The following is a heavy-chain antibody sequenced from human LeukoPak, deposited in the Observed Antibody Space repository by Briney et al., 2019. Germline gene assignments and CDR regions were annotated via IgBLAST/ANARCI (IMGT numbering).Heavy chain of an antibody. J-gene: IGHJ4*02. CDR3: AREVLPGWFGEQGPFDY. D-gene: IGHD3-10*01. CDR2: ISYDGSNK. V-gene: IGHV3-30-3*01. Sequence: GGSLRLSCAASGFTFSSYAMHWVRQAPGKELEWVAVISYDGSNKYYADSVKGRFTISRDNSKNTLYLQMNSLRAEDTAVYYCAREVLPGWFGEQGPFDYWGQGTLVTVSS. CDR1: GFTFSSYA.